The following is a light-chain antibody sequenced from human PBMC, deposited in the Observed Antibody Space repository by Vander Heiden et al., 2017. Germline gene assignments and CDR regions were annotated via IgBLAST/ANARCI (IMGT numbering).Light chain of an antibody. CDR2: DAS. Sequence: DIQITQFPSSLSASVGDRVTITCQASQDISNYLNWYQQKPGKAPKLLIYDASNLETGVPSRFSGSGSGTDFTFTISSLQPEDIATYYCQQYDNLPRTFGQGTKVEIK. J-gene: IGKJ1*01. CDR3: QQYDNLPRT. V-gene: IGKV1-33*01. CDR1: QDISNY.